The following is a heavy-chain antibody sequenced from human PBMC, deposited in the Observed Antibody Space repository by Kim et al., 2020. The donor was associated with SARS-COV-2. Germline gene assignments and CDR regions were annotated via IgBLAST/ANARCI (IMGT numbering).Heavy chain of an antibody. J-gene: IGHJ6*02. CDR1: GFTLSNYW. D-gene: IGHD3-22*01. CDR3: VRQDYYDSIGYYYYGLDV. CDR2: IKKDGSEE. Sequence: GGSLRLSCAASGFTLSNYWMSWVRQTPGKGLEWVANIKKDGSEEFYVDSVKGRFTISRDNAKNSLFLQMNSLRAEDTAVYYCVRQDYYDSIGYYYYGLDVWGQGTTVTVSS. V-gene: IGHV3-7*01.